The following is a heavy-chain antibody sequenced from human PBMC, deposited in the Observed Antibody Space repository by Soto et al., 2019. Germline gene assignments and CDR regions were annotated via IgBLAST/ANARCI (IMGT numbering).Heavy chain of an antibody. CDR3: AKKSRMVRGYNWFDP. CDR2: ISWNSGSI. J-gene: IGHJ5*02. CDR1: GFTFDDYA. V-gene: IGHV3-9*01. Sequence: PGGSLRLSCAASGFTFDDYAMHWVRQAPGKGLEWVSGISWNSGSIGYADSVKGRFTISRDNSKNTLYLQMNSLRAEDTAVYYCAKKSRMVRGYNWFDPWGQGTLVTVSS. D-gene: IGHD3-10*01.